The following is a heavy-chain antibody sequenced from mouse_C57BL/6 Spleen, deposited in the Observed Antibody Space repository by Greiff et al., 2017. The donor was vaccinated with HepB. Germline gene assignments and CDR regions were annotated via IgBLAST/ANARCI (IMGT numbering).Heavy chain of an antibody. CDR3: ARKEGIYRDPPRDY. Sequence: DVKLQESGPELVKPGDSVKISCKASGYSFTGYFMNWVMQSHGKSLEWIGRINPYNGDTFYNQKFKGKATLTVDKSSSTAHMELRSLTSADSAVYYCARKEGIYRDPPRDYWGQGTSVTVSS. D-gene: IGHD1-3*01. CDR2: INPYNGDT. V-gene: IGHV1-20*01. CDR1: GYSFTGYF. J-gene: IGHJ4*01.